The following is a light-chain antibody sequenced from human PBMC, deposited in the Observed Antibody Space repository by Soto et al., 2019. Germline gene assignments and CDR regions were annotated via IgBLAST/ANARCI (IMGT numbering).Light chain of an antibody. Sequence: EIVLTQSPGTLSLSPGERATLSCRASQSVSSSYLASYQQKPGQAPRLLIYGASSRATGIPDRFSGSGSGTDFTLTISRLEPEDFVVYYCQQYGSSPWTFGQGTKVEIK. J-gene: IGKJ1*01. CDR1: QSVSSSY. CDR3: QQYGSSPWT. CDR2: GAS. V-gene: IGKV3-20*01.